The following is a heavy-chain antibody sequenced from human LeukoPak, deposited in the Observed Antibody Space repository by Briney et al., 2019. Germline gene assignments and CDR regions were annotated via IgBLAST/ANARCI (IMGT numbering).Heavy chain of an antibody. CDR3: AREGLRFLEWFPRGYMDV. D-gene: IGHD3-3*01. V-gene: IGHV3-23*01. CDR2: ISGSGGST. J-gene: IGHJ6*03. Sequence: PGGSLRLSCAASGFTFSSYAMSWVRQAPGKGLEWVSAISGSGGSTYYADSVKGRFTISRDNSKNTLYLQMNSLRAEDTAVYYCAREGLRFLEWFPRGYMDVWGKGTTVTVSS. CDR1: GFTFSSYA.